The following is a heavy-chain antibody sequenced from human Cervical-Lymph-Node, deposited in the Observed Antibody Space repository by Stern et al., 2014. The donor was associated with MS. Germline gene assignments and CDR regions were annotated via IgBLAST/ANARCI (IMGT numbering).Heavy chain of an antibody. CDR3: AREAPVEPAATDAFDI. Sequence: VQLVQSGGGVVQPGGSLRLSCAASGFTFSTYGMHWVRQAPGKGLEWVAVIWSDGTNSLYADSVKDRFTISRDNSKNTLYLQMNTLRTEDTAVYYCAREAPVEPAATDAFDIWGRGTMVAVSS. J-gene: IGHJ3*02. V-gene: IGHV3-33*01. D-gene: IGHD2-2*01. CDR2: IWSDGTNS. CDR1: GFTFSTYG.